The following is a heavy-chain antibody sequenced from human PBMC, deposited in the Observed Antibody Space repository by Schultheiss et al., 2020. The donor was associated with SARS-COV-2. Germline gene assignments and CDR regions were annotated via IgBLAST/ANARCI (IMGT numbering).Heavy chain of an antibody. CDR2: IYHSGST. V-gene: IGHV4-39*07. CDR3: ARDMADYYYGMDV. CDR1: GGSISSGGYY. J-gene: IGHJ6*02. D-gene: IGHD5-24*01. Sequence: SQTLSLTCTVSGGSISSGGYYWSWIRQHPGKGLEWIGSIYHSGSTYYNPSLKSRVTISVDTSKNQFSLKLSSVTAADTAVYYCARDMADYYYGMDVWGQGTTVTVSS.